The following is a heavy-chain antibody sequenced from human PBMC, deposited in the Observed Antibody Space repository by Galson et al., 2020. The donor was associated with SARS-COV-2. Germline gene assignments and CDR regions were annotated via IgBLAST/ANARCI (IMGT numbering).Heavy chain of an antibody. CDR3: ARGGRDYHDSSAFLTWIFDL. CDR2: IFYTGSA. CDR1: GDSISTYY. D-gene: IGHD3-22*01. Sequence: ETSETLSLTCAISGDSISTYYWSWIRQPPGKGLEWIGYIFYTGSANYNPSLKSRVTMSVDTSENQFSLSLNSVNAADTAVYYCARGGRDYHDSSAFLTWIFDLWGRGTLVTVSS. V-gene: IGHV4-59*08. J-gene: IGHJ2*01.